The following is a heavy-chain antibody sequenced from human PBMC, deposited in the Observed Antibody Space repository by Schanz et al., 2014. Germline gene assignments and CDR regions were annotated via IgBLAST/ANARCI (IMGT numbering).Heavy chain of an antibody. V-gene: IGHV3-53*01. J-gene: IGHJ6*02. CDR3: AKIWKAHHLTGRPGWSDGMDV. D-gene: IGHD3-3*01. CDR2: LYIRST. CDR1: GFTVNTNY. Sequence: EVQLVESGGGLIHPGGSLRLSCAVSGFTVNTNYMTWVRQAPGKGLECVSILYIRSTYYADSVKGRFTISGDNSKNTLFLQMNSLRVEDTAIYYCAKIWKAHHLTGRPGWSDGMDVWGQGTTV.